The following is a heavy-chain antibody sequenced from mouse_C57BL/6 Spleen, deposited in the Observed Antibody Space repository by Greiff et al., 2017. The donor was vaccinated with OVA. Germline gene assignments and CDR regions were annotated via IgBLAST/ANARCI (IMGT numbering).Heavy chain of an antibody. CDR2: IDPSDSYT. CDR1: GYTFTSYW. D-gene: IGHD2-1*01. V-gene: IGHV1-69*01. CDR3: ARGGVYGNSAWFAY. J-gene: IGHJ3*01. Sequence: QVQLQQPGAELVMPGASVKLSCKASGYTFTSYWMHWVKQRPGQGLEWIGEIDPSDSYTNYNQKFKGKSTLTVDKSSSTAYMQLSSLTSEDSAVYDCARGGVYGNSAWFAYWGQGTLVTVSA.